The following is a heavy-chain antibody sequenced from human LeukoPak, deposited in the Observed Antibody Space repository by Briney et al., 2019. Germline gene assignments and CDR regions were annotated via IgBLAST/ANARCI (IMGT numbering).Heavy chain of an antibody. Sequence: GASVKVSCKPSGYTLTSHDINWVRQAPGQGRAGMGWINPNSGKTGFAQKFQGRVTLTRNTSISTAYMELSRLRSDDTAVYYCARIGGDFFYYYMDVWGKGTTVTVSS. CDR2: INPNSGKT. D-gene: IGHD3-10*01. CDR1: GYTLTSHD. CDR3: ARIGGDFFYYYMDV. V-gene: IGHV1-8*01. J-gene: IGHJ6*03.